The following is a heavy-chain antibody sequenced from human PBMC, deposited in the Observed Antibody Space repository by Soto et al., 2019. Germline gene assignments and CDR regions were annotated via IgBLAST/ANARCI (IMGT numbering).Heavy chain of an antibody. CDR1: GGSITSDYSC. D-gene: IGHD7-27*01. V-gene: IGHV4-30-4*01. Sequence: QVQLQESGPGLVKPSQTLSLTCTVSGGSITSDYSCWSWIRQPPGEGLEWIGHIFDSGTTYTNPSLRSPVAISLDTSKTHFSLTLSSVTAADTAVYYCARGPSGDKVHYWGQGALVTVSS. CDR3: ARGPSGDKVHY. J-gene: IGHJ4*02. CDR2: IFDSGTT.